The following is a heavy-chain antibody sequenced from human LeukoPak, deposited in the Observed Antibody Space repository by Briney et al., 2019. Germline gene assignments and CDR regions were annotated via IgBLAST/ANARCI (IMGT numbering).Heavy chain of an antibody. Sequence: GGSLRLSCAASGFTFSSYAMSWVRQAPGKGLEWVSAISGSGGSAYYADSVKGRFTISRDNSKNTLYLQVNSLRAEDTAVYYCAKDRIGAVGTPYYYCGMDVWGQGTTVTVSS. D-gene: IGHD6-13*01. CDR1: GFTFSSYA. V-gene: IGHV3-23*01. CDR3: AKDRIGAVGTPYYYCGMDV. J-gene: IGHJ6*02. CDR2: ISGSGGSA.